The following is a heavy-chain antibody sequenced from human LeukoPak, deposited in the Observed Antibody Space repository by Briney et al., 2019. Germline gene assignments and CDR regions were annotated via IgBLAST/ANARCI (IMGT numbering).Heavy chain of an antibody. Sequence: GGSLRLSCAASGFTFTNYGMSWVRQAPGKGLEWVSDISGSGGSTYYADSVKGRFTISRDNSKDTVYLQMNSLRVDDTAVYYCAKSNREQLVRSYGLDVWGQGTTVTVSS. J-gene: IGHJ6*02. CDR3: AKSNREQLVRSYGLDV. D-gene: IGHD6-13*01. CDR2: ISGSGGST. CDR1: GFTFTNYG. V-gene: IGHV3-23*01.